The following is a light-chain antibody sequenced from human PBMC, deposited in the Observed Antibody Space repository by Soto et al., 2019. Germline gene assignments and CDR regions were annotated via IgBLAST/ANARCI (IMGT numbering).Light chain of an antibody. J-gene: IGKJ1*01. Sequence: DIQMTQSPSSLSASVGDRVTITCRASQSISNYLSWYQQIPGKAPKLLIYAASTLRSGVSSRFSGSGSGTDFTLTISSLQAEDFATYYCQQSCMPPWTFGQGTKVEIK. CDR1: QSISNY. CDR3: QQSCMPPWT. V-gene: IGKV1-39*01. CDR2: AAS.